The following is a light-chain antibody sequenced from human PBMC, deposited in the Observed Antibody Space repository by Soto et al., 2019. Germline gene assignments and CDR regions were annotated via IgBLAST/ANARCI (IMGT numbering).Light chain of an antibody. CDR3: LQNYNYPPT. V-gene: IGKV1-6*01. Sequence: AIQMTQSPSSLSASVGDRVTITCRASQGIRNDLGWFQQKPGKAPKLLIYATSSLQSGVPSRFSGSGSGTDFTLTISSLQPEDFATYYCLQNYNYPPTFGQGTKVEIK. CDR1: QGIRND. J-gene: IGKJ1*01. CDR2: ATS.